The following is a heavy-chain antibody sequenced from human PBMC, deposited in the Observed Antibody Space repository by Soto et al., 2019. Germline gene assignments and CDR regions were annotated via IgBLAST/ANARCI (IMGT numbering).Heavy chain of an antibody. D-gene: IGHD3-16*02. V-gene: IGHV1-3*01. CDR3: ARATHSHFVLSSYRRRSLIFDY. CDR2: INGGNGNT. Sequence: ASVKVSCKASGNTVPNYAIHWVRQAPGQRLEWMGWINGGNGNTNSAPPLHGRLTMTTDTSTSTPYMELRSLRSDDTAVYYCARATHSHFVLSSYRRRSLIFDYWGQGSPVTVSA. J-gene: IGHJ4*02. CDR1: GNTVPNYA.